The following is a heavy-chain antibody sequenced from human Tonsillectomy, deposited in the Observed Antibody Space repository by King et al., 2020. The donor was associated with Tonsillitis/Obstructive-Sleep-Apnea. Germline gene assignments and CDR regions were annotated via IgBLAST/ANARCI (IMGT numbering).Heavy chain of an antibody. Sequence: VQLVESGGGLVQPGRSLRLSCAASGFTFDDFAMHWVRQAPGKGLEWVSGISWNGGSLGYADSVKGRFTISRENAKNSLYLQMNSLRPEDTALYYCAKDIDPLCGGDCYSTGWFDPWGQGTLVTVSS. CDR2: ISWNGGSL. J-gene: IGHJ5*02. CDR3: AKDIDPLCGGDCYSTGWFDP. CDR1: GFTFDDFA. D-gene: IGHD2-21*01. V-gene: IGHV3-9*01.